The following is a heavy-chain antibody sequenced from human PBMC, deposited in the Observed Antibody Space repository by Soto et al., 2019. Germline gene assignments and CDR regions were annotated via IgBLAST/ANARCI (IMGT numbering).Heavy chain of an antibody. J-gene: IGHJ4*02. Sequence: ASVQVSCQVSGYTLPELSMHWVRQAPGKGLEWMGGFDPEDGETIYAQKFQGRVTMTEDTSTDTAYMELSSLRPEDTPVYYCATWYNWYYFFWGQGTLVTVSS. CDR1: GYTLPELS. V-gene: IGHV1-24*01. D-gene: IGHD1-7*01. CDR3: ATWYNWYYFF. CDR2: FDPEDGET.